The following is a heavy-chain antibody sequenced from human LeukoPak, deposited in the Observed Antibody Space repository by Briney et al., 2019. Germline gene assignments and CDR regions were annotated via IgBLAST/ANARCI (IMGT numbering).Heavy chain of an antibody. V-gene: IGHV4-59*01. CDR3: ARSRSPYDFWTFDY. CDR1: GSSISSYY. D-gene: IGHD3-3*01. CDR2: IYYGGST. J-gene: IGHJ4*02. Sequence: SETLSLTCTVSGSSISSYYWSWIRQPPGEGLEWIGYIYYGGSTNYNPSLKSRVTISVDTSKNQFSLKLSSVTAADTAVYYCARSRSPYDFWTFDYWGQGTLVTVSS.